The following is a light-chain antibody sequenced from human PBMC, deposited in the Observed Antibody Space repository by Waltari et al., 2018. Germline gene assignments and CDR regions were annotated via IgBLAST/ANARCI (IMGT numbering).Light chain of an antibody. J-gene: IGLJ1*01. CDR3: ASFTSRSTRV. CDR1: DNDIGYYDF. V-gene: IGLV2-14*01. Sequence: QSALTQPASVSGSPGQSITISCTGTDNDIGYYDFVSWYQQPPGKAPKLIIFEVNVRPSGFSFRFSGSKSGNTASLTISGLQPEDEAEYYCASFTSRSTRVFGSGTQVTVL. CDR2: EVN.